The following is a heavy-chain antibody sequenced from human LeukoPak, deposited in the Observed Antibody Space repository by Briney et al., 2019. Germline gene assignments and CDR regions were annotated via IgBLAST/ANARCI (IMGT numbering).Heavy chain of an antibody. J-gene: IGHJ4*02. D-gene: IGHD3-22*01. Sequence: ASVKVSCKASGYTFTSYGISWVRQAPGQGLEWMGWISAYNGNTNYAQKLQGRVTMTTDTSTSTAYMELSSLRSEDTAVYYCASPGGYYDSSGYYDFDYWGQGTLVTVSS. CDR1: GYTFTSYG. V-gene: IGHV1-18*01. CDR3: ASPGGYYDSSGYYDFDY. CDR2: ISAYNGNT.